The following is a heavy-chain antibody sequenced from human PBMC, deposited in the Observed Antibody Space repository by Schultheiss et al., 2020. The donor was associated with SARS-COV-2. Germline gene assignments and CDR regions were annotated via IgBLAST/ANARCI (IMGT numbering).Heavy chain of an antibody. Sequence: GGSLRLSCAASGFTFSSYSMNWVRQAPGKGLEWVSSISSSSSYIYYADSVKGRFTISRDNAKNSLYLQMNSLRAEDTAVYYCARDGEQSLLRFLEHGWFDPWGQGTLVTVSS. CDR2: ISSSSSYI. CDR3: ARDGEQSLLRFLEHGWFDP. D-gene: IGHD3-3*01. CDR1: GFTFSSYS. J-gene: IGHJ5*02. V-gene: IGHV3-21*01.